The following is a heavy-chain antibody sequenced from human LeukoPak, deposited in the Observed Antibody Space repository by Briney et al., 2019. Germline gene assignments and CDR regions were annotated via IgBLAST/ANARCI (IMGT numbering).Heavy chain of an antibody. CDR2: INSDGSST. D-gene: IGHD5-24*01. CDR1: GFTFSSYW. J-gene: IGHJ4*02. Sequence: GGSLRLSCAASGFTFSSYWMHWVRQAPGKGLVWVSRINSDGSSTSYADSVKGRFTISRDNAKNTLYLQMNSLRAEDTAVYYCARAGGGGYNYFDYWDQGTLVTVSS. CDR3: ARAGGGGYNYFDY. V-gene: IGHV3-74*01.